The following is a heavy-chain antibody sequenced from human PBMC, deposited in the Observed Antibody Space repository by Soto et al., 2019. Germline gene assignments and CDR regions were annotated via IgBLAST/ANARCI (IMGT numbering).Heavy chain of an antibody. CDR2: ISHDGSNK. V-gene: IGHV3-30*18. D-gene: IGHD3-3*01. J-gene: IGHJ6*02. Sequence: PGGSLRLSCAASDFSLISYTMHGVRQTPGKGLDWVAFISHDGSNKYYADSMKGRISMSRDNSKSTVYLQMSSLRAEDTAVYYCTKRRNVLRFLEWSSGMEVWGQGTTVTVSS. CDR1: DFSLISYT. CDR3: TKRRNVLRFLEWSSGMEV.